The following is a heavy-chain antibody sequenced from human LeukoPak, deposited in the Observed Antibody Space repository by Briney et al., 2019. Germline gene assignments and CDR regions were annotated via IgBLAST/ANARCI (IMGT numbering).Heavy chain of an antibody. CDR2: IHHDGST. J-gene: IGHJ3*01. V-gene: IGHV4-34*01. CDR3: ARDVVPRDYGDTLNAYDL. Sequence: SEALSLTCAVSGGSLSGYYWSWIRQSPGKGLEWMGDIHHDGSTKYKSSFKSRITIFFISSKNEVSLRLSPVTPADTALYFCARDVVPRDYGDTLNAYDLWGQGTMVTVS. CDR1: GGSLSGYY. D-gene: IGHD4-17*01.